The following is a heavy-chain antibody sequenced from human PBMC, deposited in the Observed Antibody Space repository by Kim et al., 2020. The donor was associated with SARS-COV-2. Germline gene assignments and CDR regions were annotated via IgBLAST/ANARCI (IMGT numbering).Heavy chain of an antibody. J-gene: IGHJ6*02. CDR3: ARARLGYCSSTSCPKYYYYYGMDV. CDR1: GFTVSSNY. CDR2: IYSGGST. V-gene: IGHV3-53*01. Sequence: GGSLRLSCAASGFTVSSNYMSWVRQAPGKGLEWVSVIYSGGSTYYADSVKGRFTISRDNSKNTLYLQMNSLRAEDMAVYYCARARLGYCSSTSCPKYYYYYGMDVWGQGTTVTVSS. D-gene: IGHD2-2*01.